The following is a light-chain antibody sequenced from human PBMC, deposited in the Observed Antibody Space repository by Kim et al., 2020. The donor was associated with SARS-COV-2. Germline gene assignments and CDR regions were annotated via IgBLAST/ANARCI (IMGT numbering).Light chain of an antibody. J-gene: IGLJ2*01. CDR1: SLRSYY. CDR2: GRN. Sequence: SSELTQDPAVSVALGQTVRITCQGDSLRSYYATWYQQKPRQAPVLVMYGRNSRPSGVPDRFSGSTSGNPASLTISGAQAEDEADFYCQSRDSGGNVVFGGGTQLTVL. V-gene: IGLV3-19*01. CDR3: QSRDSGGNVV.